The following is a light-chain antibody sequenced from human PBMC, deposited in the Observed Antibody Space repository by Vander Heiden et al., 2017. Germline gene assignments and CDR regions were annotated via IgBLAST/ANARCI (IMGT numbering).Light chain of an antibody. Sequence: EIVITQSPAPLSVPPGGRATLSCRASQSVSSNLSWYQQKPGKAPRLLIYRASTRATVIPAMFSGSGSGTEFTLTIISLQSVDFEVYSCQQYNNWHPRYTFGQGTKLEIK. CDR3: QQYNNWHPRYT. CDR1: QSVSSN. V-gene: IGKV3-15*01. J-gene: IGKJ2*01. CDR2: RAS.